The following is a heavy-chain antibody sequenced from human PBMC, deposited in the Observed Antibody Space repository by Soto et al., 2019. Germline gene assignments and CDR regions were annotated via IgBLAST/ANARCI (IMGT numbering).Heavy chain of an antibody. CDR3: ARRRGFPYYYGMDV. J-gene: IGHJ6*02. V-gene: IGHV4-30-2*01. Sequence: QLQLQESGSGLVKPSQTLSLTCAVSGGAISSGGYSWSWIRQPPGKGLEWIGYIYHSGRTYYNPSLKRRVTLSVDRSKNQFSLKLSSVTAADTAVYYCARRRGFPYYYGMDVWGQGTTVTVSS. CDR2: IYHSGRT. CDR1: GGAISSGGYS. D-gene: IGHD5-12*01.